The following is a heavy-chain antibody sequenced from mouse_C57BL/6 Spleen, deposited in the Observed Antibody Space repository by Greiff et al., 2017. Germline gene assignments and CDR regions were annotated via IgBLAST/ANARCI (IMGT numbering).Heavy chain of an antibody. D-gene: IGHD3-2*02. Sequence: EVKLVESGGGLVKPGGSLKLSCAASGFTFSGYAMSWVRQTPEKRLEWVATISDGGSYTYYPDNVKGRFTISRDNAKNNLYLQMSHLKSEDTAMYYCARGAQATGYYAMDYWGQGTSVTVSS. CDR3: ARGAQATGYYAMDY. J-gene: IGHJ4*01. V-gene: IGHV5-4*03. CDR1: GFTFSGYA. CDR2: ISDGGSYT.